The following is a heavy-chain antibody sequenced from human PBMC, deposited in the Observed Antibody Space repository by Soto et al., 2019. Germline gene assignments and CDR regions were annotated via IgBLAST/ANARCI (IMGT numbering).Heavy chain of an antibody. CDR2: IIPLRGIT. Sequence: QVQLGQSGAEVKKPGSSVKVSCKASGGTFSSDSISWVRQAPGQGLEWVGRIIPLRGITKYAQKFQGRVAITADKSTITVYMALSSLRSDDTPVYYSATTLQQLAYFDYWGQGTLVTVSS. J-gene: IGHJ4*02. CDR1: GGTFSSDS. D-gene: IGHD6-13*01. CDR3: ATTLQQLAYFDY. V-gene: IGHV1-69*02.